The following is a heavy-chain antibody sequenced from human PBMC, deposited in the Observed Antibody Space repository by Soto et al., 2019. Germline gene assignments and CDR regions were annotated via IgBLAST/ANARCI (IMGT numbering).Heavy chain of an antibody. CDR2: IYSGGST. V-gene: IGHV3-53*04. D-gene: IGHD3-22*01. CDR3: ARGSYYYDSSGYYYAY. J-gene: IGHJ4*02. CDR1: GFTVSSNY. Sequence: EVQLVESGGGLVQPGGSLRLSCAASGFTVSSNYMSWVRQAPGKGLEWVSVIYSGGSTYYADSVKGRFTISRHNYKNTLYLQMNSLRAEDTAVYYCARGSYYYDSSGYYYAYWGQGTLVTVSS.